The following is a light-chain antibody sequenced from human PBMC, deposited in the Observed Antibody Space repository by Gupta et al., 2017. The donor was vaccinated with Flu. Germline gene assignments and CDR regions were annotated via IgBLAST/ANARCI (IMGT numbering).Light chain of an antibody. V-gene: IGLV8-61*01. CDR2: SRN. CDR1: SGSVSTRSS. J-gene: IGLJ1*01. Sequence: QTVVTPEPSFSVSPGGTVTLTCGFRSGSVSTRSSPRWYQQTPGQAPRTLIYSRNRRSAGVPGRFSGTIRGNKAALTITGAQADEESDYYWVRDRFSGNYVFGTGTKVTVL. CDR3: VRDRFSGNYV.